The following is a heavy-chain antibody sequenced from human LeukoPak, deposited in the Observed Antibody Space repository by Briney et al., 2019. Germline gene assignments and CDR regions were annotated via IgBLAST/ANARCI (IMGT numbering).Heavy chain of an antibody. CDR3: ARPAGHNWNYVNAFDI. CDR1: GYSFTSYW. D-gene: IGHD1-7*01. J-gene: IGHJ3*02. Sequence: GESLKISCKGSGYSFTSYWIGWVRQMPGKGLEWMGIIYPGDSDTRYSPSFQGQVTISADKSISTAYLQWSSLKASDTAMYYCARPAGHNWNYVNAFDIWGQGTMVTVSS. CDR2: IYPGDSDT. V-gene: IGHV5-51*01.